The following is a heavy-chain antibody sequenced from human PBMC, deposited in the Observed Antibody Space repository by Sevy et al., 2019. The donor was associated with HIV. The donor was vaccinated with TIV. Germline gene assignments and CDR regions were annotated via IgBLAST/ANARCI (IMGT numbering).Heavy chain of an antibody. CDR2: INPSGGSK. Sequence: ASVKVSCKASGYTFTSQYMHWVRQAPGQGLEWMGIINPSGGSKSYAQKFQGRVTMTRDTSTSTVYMELSSLRSGDKAVYYCARDSDNYDILTGYYPFDYWGQGTLVTVSS. CDR1: GYTFTSQY. V-gene: IGHV1-46*01. J-gene: IGHJ4*02. D-gene: IGHD3-9*01. CDR3: ARDSDNYDILTGYYPFDY.